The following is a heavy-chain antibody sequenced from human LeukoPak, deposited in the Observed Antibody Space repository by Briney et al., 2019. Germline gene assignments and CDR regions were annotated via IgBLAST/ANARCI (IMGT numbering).Heavy chain of an antibody. Sequence: KPSETLSLTCAVYGGSITGYYWSWIRQTPGRGLEWVGEIHYTGATSYNPSLKSRATISTDTSKNQFSLRLSSVTAADTAVYYYARGNILTGYCFDFWGQGALVTVSS. CDR3: ARGNILTGYCFDF. V-gene: IGHV4-34*01. D-gene: IGHD3-9*01. CDR2: IHYTGAT. CDR1: GGSITGYY. J-gene: IGHJ4*02.